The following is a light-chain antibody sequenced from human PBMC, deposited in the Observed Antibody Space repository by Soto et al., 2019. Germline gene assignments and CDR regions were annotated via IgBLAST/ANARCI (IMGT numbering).Light chain of an antibody. CDR3: SSYTINITPFV. CDR1: SSDVGGYNC. CDR2: EVS. V-gene: IGLV2-14*01. J-gene: IGLJ1*01. Sequence: QSALTQPASVSGSPGQSITISCTGTSSDVGGYNCVSWYQQHPGRAPKLMIYEVSNRPSGVSNRFSGSKSGNSASLAISGLQAEDEADYYCSSYTINITPFVFGTGTKLTVL.